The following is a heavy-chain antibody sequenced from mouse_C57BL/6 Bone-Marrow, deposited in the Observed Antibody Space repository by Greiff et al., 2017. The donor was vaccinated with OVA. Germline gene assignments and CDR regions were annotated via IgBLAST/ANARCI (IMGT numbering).Heavy chain of an antibody. CDR2: IDPNSGGT. CDR1: GYTFTSYW. J-gene: IGHJ3*01. D-gene: IGHD2-3*01. CDR3: AREEDDGYLWFAY. Sequence: QVHVKQPGAELVKPGASVKLSCKASGYTFTSYWMHWVKQRPGRGLEWIGRIDPNSGGTKYNEKFKSKATLTVDKPSSTAYMQLSSLTSEDSAVYYCAREEDDGYLWFAYWGQGTLVTVSA. V-gene: IGHV1-72*01.